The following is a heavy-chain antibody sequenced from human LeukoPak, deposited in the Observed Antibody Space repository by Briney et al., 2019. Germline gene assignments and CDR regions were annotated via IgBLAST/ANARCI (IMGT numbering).Heavy chain of an antibody. CDR1: GFSFSSYA. J-gene: IGHJ1*01. V-gene: IGHV3-23*01. Sequence: GGSLRLSCAASGFSFSSYAMGWVRQARGKGLEWVSSISGTGGRTYYADSVKGRFTISRDNSRNTLSLQMNSLRVEDTAVYFCAKGPYSDSSEWFQYWGQGTLVTVSS. CDR3: AKGPYSDSSEWFQY. D-gene: IGHD6-13*01. CDR2: ISGTGGRT.